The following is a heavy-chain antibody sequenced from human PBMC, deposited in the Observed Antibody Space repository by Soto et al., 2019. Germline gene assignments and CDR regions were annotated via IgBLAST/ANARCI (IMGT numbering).Heavy chain of an antibody. CDR3: AKDLNGYCSGGSCHWDYYYGMDV. D-gene: IGHD2-15*01. Sequence: GGSLRLSCAASGFTFSSYAMSWVRQAPGKGLEWVSAISGSGGSTYYADSVKGRFTISRDNSKNTLYLQMNSLRAEDTAVYYCAKDLNGYCSGGSCHWDYYYGMDVWGQGTTVTVSS. J-gene: IGHJ6*02. V-gene: IGHV3-23*01. CDR1: GFTFSSYA. CDR2: ISGSGGST.